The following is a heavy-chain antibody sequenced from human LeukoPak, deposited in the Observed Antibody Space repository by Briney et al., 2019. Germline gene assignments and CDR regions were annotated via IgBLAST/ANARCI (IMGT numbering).Heavy chain of an antibody. Sequence: PGGSLRLSCAASGFAFSSYGMHWVRQAPGKGLEWVAFIRYDGSNKYYADSVKGRFTISRDNSKNTLYLQMNSLRAEDTAVYYCAKDKTVERITIFGVVRSVYFDYWGQGTLVTVSS. J-gene: IGHJ4*02. CDR2: IRYDGSNK. CDR3: AKDKTVERITIFGVVRSVYFDY. D-gene: IGHD3-3*01. CDR1: GFAFSSYG. V-gene: IGHV3-30*02.